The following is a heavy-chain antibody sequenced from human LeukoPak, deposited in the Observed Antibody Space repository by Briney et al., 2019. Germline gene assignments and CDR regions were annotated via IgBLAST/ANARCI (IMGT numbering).Heavy chain of an antibody. CDR3: AGGYSYGYDY. Sequence: SETLSLTCTVSGGSISSSSYYWGWIRQPPGKGLEWIGSIYYSGSTYYNPSLKSRVTISVDTSKNQFSLKLSSVTAADTAVYYCAGGYSYGYDYWGQGTLVTVSS. D-gene: IGHD5-18*01. V-gene: IGHV4-39*07. CDR1: GGSISSSSYY. CDR2: IYYSGST. J-gene: IGHJ4*02.